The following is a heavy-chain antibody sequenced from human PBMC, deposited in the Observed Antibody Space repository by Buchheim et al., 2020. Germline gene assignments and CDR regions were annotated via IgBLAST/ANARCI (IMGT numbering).Heavy chain of an antibody. CDR3: ARGPRYGDYVI. CDR1: GGSFSGYY. CDR2: INHSGST. J-gene: IGHJ4*02. D-gene: IGHD4-17*01. V-gene: IGHV4-34*01. Sequence: QVQLQQWGAGLLKPSETLSLTCAVYGGSFSGYYWNWIRQPPGKGLEWIGEINHSGSTNYNPSLKSRVIISVDTSKNQLSLKLSSVTAADTAVYYCARGPRYGDYVIWGQGTL.